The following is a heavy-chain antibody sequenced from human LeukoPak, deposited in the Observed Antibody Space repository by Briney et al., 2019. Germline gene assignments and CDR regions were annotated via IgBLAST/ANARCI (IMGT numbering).Heavy chain of an antibody. Sequence: ASVKVSCKASGYTFTSYDINWVRQATGQGLEWMGWMNPNSGNTGHAQKFQGRVTITRNTSISTAYMELSSLRSEDTAVYYCARAPPLRYFDRSPSVEYYYMDVWGKGTAVTVSS. V-gene: IGHV1-8*03. J-gene: IGHJ6*03. CDR2: MNPNSGNT. D-gene: IGHD3-9*01. CDR3: ARAPPLRYFDRSPSVEYYYMDV. CDR1: GYTFTSYD.